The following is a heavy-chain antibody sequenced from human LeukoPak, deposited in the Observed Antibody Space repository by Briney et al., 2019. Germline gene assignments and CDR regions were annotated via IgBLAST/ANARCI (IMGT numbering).Heavy chain of an antibody. CDR1: GYTFTSYG. V-gene: IGHV1-18*01. Sequence: GASVKVSCKASGYTFTSYGISWVRQAPGQGLEWMGWIRAYNGNTNYAQKLQGRVTMTTDTSTSTAYMELRSLRSDDTAVYYCARYDSSGYYYRDWFDPWGQGTLVTVSS. D-gene: IGHD3-22*01. CDR2: IRAYNGNT. J-gene: IGHJ5*02. CDR3: ARYDSSGYYYRDWFDP.